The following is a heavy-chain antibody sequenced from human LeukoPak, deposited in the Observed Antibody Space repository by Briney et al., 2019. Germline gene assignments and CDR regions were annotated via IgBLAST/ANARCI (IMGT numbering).Heavy chain of an antibody. D-gene: IGHD6-6*01. V-gene: IGHV3-64*01. CDR1: GFTFSSYA. Sequence: GGSPRLSCAASGFTFSSYAMHWVRQAPGKGLEYVSAISSNGGSTYYANSVKGRFTISRDNSKNTLYLQMGGLRAEDMAVYYCARVGVTARSYYFDYWGQGTLVTVSS. CDR2: ISSNGGST. CDR3: ARVGVTARSYYFDY. J-gene: IGHJ4*02.